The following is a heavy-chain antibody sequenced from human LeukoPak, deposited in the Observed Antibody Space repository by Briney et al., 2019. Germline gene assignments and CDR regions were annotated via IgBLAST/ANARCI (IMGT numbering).Heavy chain of an antibody. CDR2: IYTSGST. CDR3: ARGVCSGGSCYTYFDY. Sequence: SETLSLTCTVSGGSISSYYWSWIRQPAGKGLEWIGRIYTSGSTNYNPSLKSRVTMSVDTSKNQLSLKLSSVTAADTAVYYCARGVCSGGSCYTYFDYWGQGTLVTVSS. J-gene: IGHJ4*02. D-gene: IGHD2-15*01. V-gene: IGHV4-4*07. CDR1: GGSISSYY.